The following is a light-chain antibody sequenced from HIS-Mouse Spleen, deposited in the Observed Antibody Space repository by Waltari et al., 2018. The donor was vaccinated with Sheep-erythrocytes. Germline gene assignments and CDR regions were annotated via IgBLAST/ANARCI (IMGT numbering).Light chain of an antibody. CDR3: SSYTSSSTWV. CDR2: DVS. Sequence: QSALTQPASVSESPGQSLTISCTGTSSDVGGYNYVSWYQQHPGKAPKPMIYDVSNRPSGVSNRFSGSKSGNTASLTISGLQAEDEADYYCSSYTSSSTWVFGGGTKLTVL. CDR1: SSDVGGYNY. V-gene: IGLV2-14*03. J-gene: IGLJ3*02.